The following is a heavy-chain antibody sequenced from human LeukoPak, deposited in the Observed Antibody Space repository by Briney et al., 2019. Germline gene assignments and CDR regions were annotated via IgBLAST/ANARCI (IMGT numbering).Heavy chain of an antibody. CDR2: FDPEDGET. CDR1: GYTLTELS. V-gene: IGHV1-24*01. D-gene: IGHD4-4*01. CDR3: ATYDYSNYGYDY. Sequence: ASVKVSCKVSGYTLTELSMHWVRQAPGKGLEWMGGFDPEDGETIYAQKFQGRVTMTEDTSTDTAYMELSSLRSEDTAVYYCATYDYSNYGYDYWGQGTLVTVSS. J-gene: IGHJ4*02.